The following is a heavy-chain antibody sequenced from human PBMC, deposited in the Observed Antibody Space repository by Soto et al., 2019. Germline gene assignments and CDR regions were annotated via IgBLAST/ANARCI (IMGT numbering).Heavy chain of an antibody. CDR2: IYYSGST. CDR3: ARARRFLEWLLSSYYYYGMDV. V-gene: IGHV4-31*11. Sequence: SETLSLTCAVYGGSLSGYYWSWIRQHPGKGLEWIGYIYYSGSTHYNPSLKSRVTISVDTSKNQFSLKLSSVTAADTAVYYCARARRFLEWLLSSYYYYGMDVWGQGTTVTVSS. J-gene: IGHJ6*02. D-gene: IGHD3-3*01. CDR1: GGSLSGYY.